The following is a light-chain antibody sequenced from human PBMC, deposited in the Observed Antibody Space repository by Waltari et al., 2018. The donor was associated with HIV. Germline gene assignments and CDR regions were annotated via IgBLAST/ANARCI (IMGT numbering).Light chain of an antibody. CDR3: QQYNSEFYT. CDR1: QNVDSS. Sequence: IKMTPSPSILSASVCDRLSVTCQASQNVDSSLAWSQQRPGRATKLLVDKASTLEHGVPARFNGSGSGTNFTPTLNSLHPDDFATYSRQQYNSEFYTCGRGTRLDLK. J-gene: IGKJ3*01. V-gene: IGKV1-5*03. CDR2: KAS.